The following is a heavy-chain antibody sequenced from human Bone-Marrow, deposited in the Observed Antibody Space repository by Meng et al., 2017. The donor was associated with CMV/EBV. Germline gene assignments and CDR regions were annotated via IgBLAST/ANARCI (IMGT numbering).Heavy chain of an antibody. CDR1: GGTFSSYA. V-gene: IGHV1-69*05. CDR3: AREGGSPGGVGSSSTSSYYYYGMDV. J-gene: IGHJ6*02. D-gene: IGHD2-2*01. Sequence: SVKVSCKASGGTFSSYAISWVRQAPGQGLEWMGGIIPIFGTANYAQKFQGRVTITTDESTSTAYMELSRLRSDDTAVYYCAREGGSPGGVGSSSTSSYYYYGMDVCGQRTTVIVSS. CDR2: IIPIFGTA.